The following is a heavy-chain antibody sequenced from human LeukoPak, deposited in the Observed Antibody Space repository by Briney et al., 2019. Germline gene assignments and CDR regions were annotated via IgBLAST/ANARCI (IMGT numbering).Heavy chain of an antibody. V-gene: IGHV1-18*01. Sequence: ASVKVSCKASGYTFTSYGISWVRQAPGQGLEWVGWISAYNGNTNYAQKLQGRVTMTTDTSTSTAYMELRSLRSDDTAVYYCARGGRGFLEWLPPRFDPWGQGTLVTVSS. CDR2: ISAYNGNT. CDR3: ARGGRGFLEWLPPRFDP. D-gene: IGHD3-3*01. CDR1: GYTFTSYG. J-gene: IGHJ5*02.